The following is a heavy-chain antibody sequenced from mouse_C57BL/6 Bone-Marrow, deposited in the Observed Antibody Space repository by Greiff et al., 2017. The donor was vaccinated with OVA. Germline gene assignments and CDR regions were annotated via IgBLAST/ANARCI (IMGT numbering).Heavy chain of an antibody. J-gene: IGHJ4*01. CDR3: APHYYGNAMDY. CDR2: IWRGGST. D-gene: IGHD1-1*01. Sequence: VKLVESGPGLVQPSQSLSITCTVSGFSLTSYGVHWVRQSPGKGLGWLGVIWRGGSTDYNAAFMSRLSITKDNSKSQVFFKMNSLQADDTAIYYCAPHYYGNAMDYWGQGTSVTVSS. CDR1: GFSLTSYG. V-gene: IGHV2-5*01.